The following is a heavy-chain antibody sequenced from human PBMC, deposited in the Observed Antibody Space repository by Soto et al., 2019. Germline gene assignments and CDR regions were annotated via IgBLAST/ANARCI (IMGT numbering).Heavy chain of an antibody. J-gene: IGHJ6*02. D-gene: IGHD2-21*02. CDR3: ASSYCGGNCYSNLPLDSCYHGMDV. CDR1: GYTFTNYG. CDR2: ISAYNGNI. Sequence: QVQLVQSGAEVKKPGASVKVSCKASGYTFTNYGISWVRQAPGQGLEWMGWISAYNGNINYAQKLQGRVTMTTDTSTXTXXMELRSLRSDDTAMYYCASSYCGGNCYSNLPLDSCYHGMDVWGQGTTVTVSS. V-gene: IGHV1-18*01.